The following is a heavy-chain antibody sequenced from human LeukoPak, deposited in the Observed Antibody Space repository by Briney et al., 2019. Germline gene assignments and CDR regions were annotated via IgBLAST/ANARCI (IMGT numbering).Heavy chain of an antibody. CDR1: GGSISSSSYY. J-gene: IGHJ4*02. D-gene: IGHD6-13*01. CDR2: IYYSGST. CDR3: ARGDSPGGSSWYNYFDY. V-gene: IGHV4-39*07. Sequence: PSETLSLTCTVSGGSISSSSYYWGWIRQPPGKGLEWIGSIYYSGSTYYNPSLKSRVTISVDTSKNQFSLKLSSVTAADTAVYYCARGDSPGGSSWYNYFDYWGQGTLVTVSS.